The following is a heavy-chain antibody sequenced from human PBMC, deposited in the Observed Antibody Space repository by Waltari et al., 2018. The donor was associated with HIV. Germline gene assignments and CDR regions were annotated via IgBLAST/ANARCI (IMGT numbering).Heavy chain of an antibody. CDR1: GGSISSGSYY. V-gene: IGHV4-61*02. Sequence: VQLQESGPGLVKPSQTLYLTCTVSGGSISSGSYYWSWIRQPAGKGLEWIGRIYTSGSTNYNPYLKSRVTISVDTSKNQFSLKLSSVTAADTAVYYCAREGKEDYDFWSGYFFGMDVWGQGTTVTVSS. CDR3: AREGKEDYDFWSGYFFGMDV. J-gene: IGHJ6*02. D-gene: IGHD3-3*01. CDR2: IYTSGST.